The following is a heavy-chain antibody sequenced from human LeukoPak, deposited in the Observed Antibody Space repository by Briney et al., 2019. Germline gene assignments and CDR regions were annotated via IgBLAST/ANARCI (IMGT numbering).Heavy chain of an antibody. J-gene: IGHJ4*02. D-gene: IGHD1-26*01. CDR1: GFTFTSFN. CDR2: ISVGNTI. CDR3: ARSGSYRLDY. Sequence: GGSLRPSCAASGFTFTSFNMNWVRQAPGQGLEWVSYISVGNTIYYADSVKGRFTISRDNAKNSLYLQMDSLRAEDTAVYYCARSGSYRLDYWGQGTLVTVSS. V-gene: IGHV3-48*01.